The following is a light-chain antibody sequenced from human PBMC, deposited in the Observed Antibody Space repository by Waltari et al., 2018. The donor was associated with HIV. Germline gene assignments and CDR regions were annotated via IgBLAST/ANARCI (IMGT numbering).Light chain of an antibody. CDR3: GTWDSSLSLV. CDR2: DNN. CDR1: SSNIGNNY. J-gene: IGLJ2*01. Sequence: QSVLTQPPSVSAAPGQKVTISCSGSSSNIGNNYVSWYQQLPGTAPKLLIYDNNKRPAGIPDRFSGSKSGTSATLGITGLQTGDEADYYCGTWDSSLSLVFGGGTRVTVL. V-gene: IGLV1-51*01.